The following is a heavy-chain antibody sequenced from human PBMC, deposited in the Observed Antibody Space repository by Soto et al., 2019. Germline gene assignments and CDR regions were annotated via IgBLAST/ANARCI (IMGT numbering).Heavy chain of an antibody. CDR1: GFSLTSNDVG. D-gene: IGHD6-6*01. CDR3: AHSRYSRSSFDY. V-gene: IGHV2-5*02. CDR2: IYWDDDK. J-gene: IGHJ4*02. Sequence: SGPTLVNPTQTLTLTCTFSGFSLTSNDVGVGWIRQPPGKALEWLALIYWDDDKRYSPSLKSRLTITKDTSKNQVVLRMTNMDPVDTATYYCAHSRYSRSSFDYWGQGTLVTVSS.